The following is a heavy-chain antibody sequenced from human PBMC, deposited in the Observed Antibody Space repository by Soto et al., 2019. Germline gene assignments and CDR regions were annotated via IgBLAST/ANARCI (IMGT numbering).Heavy chain of an antibody. CDR1: GGSISSGGYY. J-gene: IGHJ4*02. CDR3: ARGEAALGNFDY. D-gene: IGHD2-15*01. CDR2: IYYSGST. Sequence: SETLSLTCTVSGGSISSGGYYWSWIRQHPGKGLEWIGYIYYSGSTYYNPSLKSRVTISVDTSRNQFSLKLSSVTAADTAVYYCARGEAALGNFDYWGQGALVTVSS. V-gene: IGHV4-31*03.